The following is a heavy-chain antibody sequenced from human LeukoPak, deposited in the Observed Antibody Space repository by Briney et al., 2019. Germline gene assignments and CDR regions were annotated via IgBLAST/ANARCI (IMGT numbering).Heavy chain of an antibody. Sequence: GGSLRLSCAASGFTFSAFAMIWVRQPPGKGLEWVSSIFPSGGEIHYADSVRGRFTISRDNSKSTLSLQMNSLRAEDTAIYYCATYRQVLLPFESWGQGTLVTVSS. V-gene: IGHV3-23*01. CDR2: IFPSGGEI. CDR1: GFTFSAFA. CDR3: ATYRQVLLPFES. J-gene: IGHJ4*02. D-gene: IGHD2-8*02.